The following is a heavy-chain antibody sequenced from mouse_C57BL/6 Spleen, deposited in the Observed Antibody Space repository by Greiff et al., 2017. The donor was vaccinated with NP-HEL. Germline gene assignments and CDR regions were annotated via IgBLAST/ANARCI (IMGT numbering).Heavy chain of an antibody. CDR2: IDPSDSYT. CDR1: GYTFTSYW. Sequence: VQLQQPGAELVRPGTSVKLSCKASGYTFTSYWMHWVKQRPGQGLEWIGVIDPSDSYTNYNQKFKGKATLTVDTSSSTAYMQLSSLTSEDSAVYYCARDLRGDWFAYWGQGTLVTVSA. J-gene: IGHJ3*01. V-gene: IGHV1-59*01. CDR3: ARDLRGDWFAY.